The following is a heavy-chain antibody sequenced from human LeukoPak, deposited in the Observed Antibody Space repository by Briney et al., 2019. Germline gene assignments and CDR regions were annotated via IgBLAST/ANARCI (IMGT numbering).Heavy chain of an antibody. J-gene: IGHJ4*02. CDR1: GFTFSSYW. CDR3: AKEEYSGSLLTLDY. Sequence: PGGSLRLSCAASGFTFSSYWMSWVRQAPGKGLEWVANIKQDGSEKYYVDSVKGRFTISRDNSKNTLYLQMNSLRAEDTAVYYCAKEEYSGSLLTLDYWGQGTLVTVSS. CDR2: IKQDGSEK. V-gene: IGHV3-7*03. D-gene: IGHD1-26*01.